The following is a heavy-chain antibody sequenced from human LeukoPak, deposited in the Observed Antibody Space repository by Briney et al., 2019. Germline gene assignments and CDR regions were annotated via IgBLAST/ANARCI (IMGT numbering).Heavy chain of an antibody. V-gene: IGHV3-30*18. Sequence: GRALRLSCAASGFTFRSYGMHGVRQAPGKGLECVAVISYDGGNKYYRDSGKGRFTISRENSKNTLHRQINNFGTEDTAVDYRENGRRFFVLVPPHQAYWGQGHLGPVSS. CDR2: ISYDGGNK. CDR3: ENGRRFFVLVPPHQAY. J-gene: IGHJ4*02. D-gene: IGHD2-2*01. CDR1: GFTFRSYG.